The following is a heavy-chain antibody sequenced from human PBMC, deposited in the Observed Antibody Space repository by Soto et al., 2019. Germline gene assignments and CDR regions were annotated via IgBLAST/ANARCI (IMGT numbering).Heavy chain of an antibody. CDR3: AREVPQYDSSGYYYYFDY. J-gene: IGHJ4*02. CDR1: GFTFSSYS. Sequence: GGSLRLSCAASGFTFSSYSMNWVRQAPGKGLEWVSYISSSSTIYYADSVKGRFTISRDNAKNSLYLQMNSLRDEDTAVYYCAREVPQYDSSGYYYYFDYWGQGTLVTVSS. CDR2: ISSSSTI. V-gene: IGHV3-48*02. D-gene: IGHD3-22*01.